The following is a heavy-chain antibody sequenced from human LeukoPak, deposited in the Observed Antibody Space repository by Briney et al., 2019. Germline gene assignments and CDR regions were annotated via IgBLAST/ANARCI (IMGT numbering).Heavy chain of an antibody. CDR3: ARHPSPQLHHFDY. J-gene: IGHJ4*02. V-gene: IGHV1-46*01. Sequence: ASVTVSCKASGYTFTNYYIHWVRQAPGQGLEWMGIINPTGDSTSYAQKFQARVTMTRDTSTNTVYMELSSLRSEDTAVYYCARHPSPQLHHFDYWGQGTLVTVSS. CDR2: INPTGDST. D-gene: IGHD2-2*01. CDR1: GYTFTNYY.